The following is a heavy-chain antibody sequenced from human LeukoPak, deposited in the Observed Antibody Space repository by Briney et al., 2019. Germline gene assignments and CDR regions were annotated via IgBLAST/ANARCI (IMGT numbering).Heavy chain of an antibody. Sequence: GASVKVSCKASGGTFSSYAISWVRQAPGQGLEWMGGIIPIFGTANYAQKLQGRVTITTDESTSTAYMELSSLRSEDTAVYYCARAATEGATAMAPGAYYYYYMDVWGKGTTVSVSS. J-gene: IGHJ6*03. D-gene: IGHD5-18*01. CDR2: IIPIFGTA. V-gene: IGHV1-69*05. CDR3: ARAATEGATAMAPGAYYYYYMDV. CDR1: GGTFSSYA.